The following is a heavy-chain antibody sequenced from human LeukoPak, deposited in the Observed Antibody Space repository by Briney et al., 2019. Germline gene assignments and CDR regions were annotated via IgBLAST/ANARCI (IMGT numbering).Heavy chain of an antibody. V-gene: IGHV3-7*01. CDR2: IKQDGSEK. J-gene: IGHJ4*02. CDR3: ARGNEDIVVVVAATDY. D-gene: IGHD2-15*01. Sequence: GGSLRLSCAASGFTFSSYWMRWVRQAPGKGLEWVANIKQDGSEKYYVDSVKGRFTISRDNAKNSLYLQMNSLRAEDTAVYYCARGNEDIVVVVAATDYWGQGTLVTVSS. CDR1: GFTFSSYW.